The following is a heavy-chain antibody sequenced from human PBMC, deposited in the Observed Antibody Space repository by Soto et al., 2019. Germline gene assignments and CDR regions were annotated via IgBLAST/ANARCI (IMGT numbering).Heavy chain of an antibody. CDR3: ARGGYGDYGWYFDL. CDR2: IIPIFGTA. V-gene: IGHV1-69*01. Sequence: QVQLVQSGAEVKKPGSSVKVSCKASGGTFSSYAISWVRQAPGQGLEWMGGIIPIFGTANYAQKFQGRVTITADESMSTAYMELSSLRSEDTAVYYCARGGYGDYGWYFDLWGRGTLVTVSS. CDR1: GGTFSSYA. D-gene: IGHD4-17*01. J-gene: IGHJ2*01.